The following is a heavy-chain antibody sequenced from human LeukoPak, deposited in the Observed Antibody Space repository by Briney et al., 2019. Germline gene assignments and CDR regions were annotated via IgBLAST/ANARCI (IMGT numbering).Heavy chain of an antibody. CDR1: GFTFSSYG. CDR3: AKEGALGFCSSTTCSFDAFDI. CDR2: ISHKGSKK. D-gene: IGHD2-2*01. Sequence: GRSLRLSCAASGFTFSSYGMHWVRQAPGKGLEWLAMISHKGSKKYHADSVMGRFTITRDDSTDTLYLQMNSLGAEDTAVYYCAKEGALGFCSSTTCSFDAFDIWGQGTKVTVSS. J-gene: IGHJ3*02. V-gene: IGHV3-30*18.